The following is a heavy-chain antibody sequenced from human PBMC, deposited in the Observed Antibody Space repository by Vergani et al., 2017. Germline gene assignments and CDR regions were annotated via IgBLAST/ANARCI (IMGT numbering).Heavy chain of an antibody. V-gene: IGHV3-23*01. CDR3: SKDTIFGVVIIGYYFDY. J-gene: IGHJ4*02. CDR1: GFPFSSYA. Sequence: EVQLLESGGGLVQPGGSLRFSCAASGFPFSSYAMSWVRQAPGEGLEWVSAISGSGGSTYYADSVKGRFTISRDNDKNTLYLQMNSLRAEDTAVYYCSKDTIFGVVIIGYYFDYWRQGPLVTVSS. D-gene: IGHD3-3*01. CDR2: ISGSGGST.